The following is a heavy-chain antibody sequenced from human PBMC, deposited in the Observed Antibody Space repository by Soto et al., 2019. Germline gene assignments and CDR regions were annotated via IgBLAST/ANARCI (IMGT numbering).Heavy chain of an antibody. CDR1: GFTFSSYA. Sequence: EVQLLESGGGLVQPGGSLRLSCAASGFTFSSYAMSWVRQAPGKGLEWVSAISGSGGSTYYADSVKGRFTISRDNSKNTMYRQMNSLSAEDTAVYYCAKGLPTYYDFWSGFDYWGQGTLVTVSS. CDR3: AKGLPTYYDFWSGFDY. V-gene: IGHV3-23*01. J-gene: IGHJ4*02. CDR2: ISGSGGST. D-gene: IGHD3-3*01.